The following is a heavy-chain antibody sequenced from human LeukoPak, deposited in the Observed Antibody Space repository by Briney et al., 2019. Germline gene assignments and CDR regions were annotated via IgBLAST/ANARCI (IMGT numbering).Heavy chain of an antibody. V-gene: IGHV5-51*01. Sequence: GASLKISCKGSGYSFTSYWIGWVRQMPGKGLEWMGIIYPGDSDTRYSPSFQGQVTISADKSISTAYLQWSSLKASDTAMYYCARHWKSELTMVRGVIIGTFDYWGQGTLVTVSS. CDR2: IYPGDSDT. J-gene: IGHJ4*02. CDR1: GYSFTSYW. D-gene: IGHD3-10*01. CDR3: ARHWKSELTMVRGVIIGTFDY.